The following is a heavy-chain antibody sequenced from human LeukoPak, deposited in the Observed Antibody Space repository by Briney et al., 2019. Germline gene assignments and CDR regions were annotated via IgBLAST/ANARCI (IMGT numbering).Heavy chain of an antibody. Sequence: GGSLRLSCAASGFTFSNYAMSWVRQAPGKGLEWVSAISGGGSTTYYADSVKGRFTISRDNSKSTLYLQMSSLRAEDTALYYCAKDSNYGSDYYFDYWGQGTLVTVSS. CDR2: ISGGGSTT. V-gene: IGHV3-23*01. CDR3: AKDSNYGSDYYFDY. CDR1: GFTFSNYA. J-gene: IGHJ4*02. D-gene: IGHD3-10*01.